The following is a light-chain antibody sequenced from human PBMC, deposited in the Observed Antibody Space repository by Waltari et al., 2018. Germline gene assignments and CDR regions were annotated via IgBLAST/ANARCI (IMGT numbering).Light chain of an antibody. CDR1: SRDVGGYNS. Sequence: QSALTQPASVSGSPGQSITISCTGTSRDVGGYNSVSWYQQHPGKAPKLLVSDVSTRPSGISSRCSGSKSGNTASLTISGLQAEDEAHYYCSSYTTSFTLVFGGGTKLTVL. CDR3: SSYTTSFTLV. V-gene: IGLV2-14*03. CDR2: DVS. J-gene: IGLJ2*01.